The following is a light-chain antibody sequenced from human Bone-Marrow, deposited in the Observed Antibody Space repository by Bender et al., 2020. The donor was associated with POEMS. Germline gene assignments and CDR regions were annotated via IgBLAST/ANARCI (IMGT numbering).Light chain of an antibody. CDR2: EVS. J-gene: IGLJ2*01. V-gene: IGLV2-18*01. Sequence: QSALTQPPSVSGSPGQSVTISCTGASSDVGGYNHVSWYQQPPGTAPKLMIYEVSHRPSGVPDRFSGSRSGTSASLAISGLQSEDEADYYCASWDDSLSGVVFGGGTKLSVL. CDR3: ASWDDSLSGVV. CDR1: SSDVGGYNH.